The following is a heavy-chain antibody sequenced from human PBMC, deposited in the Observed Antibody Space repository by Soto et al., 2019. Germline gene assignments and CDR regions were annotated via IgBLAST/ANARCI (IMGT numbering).Heavy chain of an antibody. V-gene: IGHV3-23*01. CDR3: TKRSDNNWFDP. D-gene: IGHD3-9*01. Sequence: RGSLRLSCAASGFTFSSYAMSWVRQAPGKGLEWDSAISGSGGSTYYADSVKGRFTISRDNSKNTPYLQMNSLRAEDTAVYYCTKRSDNNWFDPWGQGTLVTVS. J-gene: IGHJ5*02. CDR2: ISGSGGST. CDR1: GFTFSSYA.